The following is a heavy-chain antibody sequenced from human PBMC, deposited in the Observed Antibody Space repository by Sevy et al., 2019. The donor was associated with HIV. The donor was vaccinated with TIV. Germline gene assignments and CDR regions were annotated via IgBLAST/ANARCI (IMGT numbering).Heavy chain of an antibody. J-gene: IGHJ5*02. Sequence: GGSLRLSCKASGFTFGDYAMSWFCQAPGKGLEWVGFIRNKAYDGTTEYAASVKGRFTISRDDSKSIAYLQMNSLKTEDTAVYYCTRDPTEGIAVAGNWYDPWGQGTLVTVSS. D-gene: IGHD6-19*01. V-gene: IGHV3-49*03. CDR3: TRDPTEGIAVAGNWYDP. CDR2: IRNKAYDGTT. CDR1: GFTFGDYA.